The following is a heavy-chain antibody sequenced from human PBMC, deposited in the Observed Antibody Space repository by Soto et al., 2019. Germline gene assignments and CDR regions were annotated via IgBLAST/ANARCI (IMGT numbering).Heavy chain of an antibody. CDR2: IIPIFGTA. V-gene: IGHV1-69*13. J-gene: IGHJ6*02. CDR3: ARDLSNYDILTGSSYYYYGMDI. Sequence: SVKVSCKASGGTFSSYAISWVRQAPGQGLEWMGGIIPIFGTANYAQKFQGRVTITADESTSTAYMELSSLRSEDTAVYYCARDLSNYDILTGSSYYYYGMDIWGQGTTVTVSS. CDR1: GGTFSSYA. D-gene: IGHD3-9*01.